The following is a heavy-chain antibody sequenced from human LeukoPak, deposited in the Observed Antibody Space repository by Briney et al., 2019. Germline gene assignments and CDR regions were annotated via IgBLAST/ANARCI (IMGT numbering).Heavy chain of an antibody. Sequence: GASVKVSCKASGGTFSSYATSWVRQAPGQGLEWMGRIIPILGIANYAQKFQGRVTITADKSTSTAYMELSSLRSEDTAVYYCASHVVLVTATFDYWGQGTLVTVSS. CDR3: ASHVVLVTATFDY. D-gene: IGHD2-21*02. CDR1: GGTFSSYA. J-gene: IGHJ4*02. V-gene: IGHV1-69*04. CDR2: IIPILGIA.